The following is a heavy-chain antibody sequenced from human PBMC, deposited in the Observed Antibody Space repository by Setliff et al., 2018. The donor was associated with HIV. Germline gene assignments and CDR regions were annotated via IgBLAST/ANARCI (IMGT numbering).Heavy chain of an antibody. CDR1: GFTFSFHA. D-gene: IGHD5-18*01. V-gene: IGHV3-23*01. CDR2: INGDGDGT. Sequence: PGGSLRLSCAASGFTFSFHAMTWVRQAPGKGLEWVSGINGDGDGTYYADSVKGRFTVSRDNSKDTLTLQMNDLRADDTALYYCAKAHGGGTWIPAYSYMAVWGKGTTVTVSS. CDR3: AKAHGGGTWIPAYSYMAV. J-gene: IGHJ6*03.